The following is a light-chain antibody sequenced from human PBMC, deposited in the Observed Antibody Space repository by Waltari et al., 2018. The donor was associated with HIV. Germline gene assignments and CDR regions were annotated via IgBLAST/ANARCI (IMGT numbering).Light chain of an antibody. CDR2: KVS. CDR1: QSLYHKTGNTY. Sequence: EIVMTQSPLLSPVALGQPASISCNSSQSLYHKTGNTYLSLLHQRPGLPPRLLISKVSRRFSGVPDRFSVRGTDTKFILDISSVQSEDAGIYFCLQATEFPRTFGRGTTLEI. J-gene: IGKJ2*01. V-gene: IGKV2-24*01. CDR3: LQATEFPRT.